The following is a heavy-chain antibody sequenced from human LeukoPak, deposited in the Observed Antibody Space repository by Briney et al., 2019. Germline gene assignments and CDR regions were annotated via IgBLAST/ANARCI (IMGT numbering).Heavy chain of an antibody. CDR3: ARDYYGSGSYGLSHYYYYMDV. V-gene: IGHV4-4*07. CDR1: GGSISSYY. CDR2: IYTSGST. D-gene: IGHD3-10*01. J-gene: IGHJ6*03. Sequence: TSETLSLTCTVSGGSISSYYWSWIRQPAGKGLEWIGRIYTSGSTNYNPSLKSRVTMSVDTSKNQFSLKLSSVTAADTAVYYCARDYYGSGSYGLSHYYYYMDVWGKGTTVTVSS.